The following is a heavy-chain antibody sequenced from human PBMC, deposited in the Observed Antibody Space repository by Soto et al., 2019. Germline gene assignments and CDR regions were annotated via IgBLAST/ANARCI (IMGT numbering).Heavy chain of an antibody. CDR2: INTGNGKT. D-gene: IGHD1-1*01. CDR1: GCTFTYYA. Sequence: ASVKVSGKPSGCTFTYYALHWVRQAPGQGLEWMGWINTGNGKTKYSQNFQGRLTITRDTSATTLYMELSSLRSEDTTVYYCVRFSGIPVWGQGTLVTVSS. J-gene: IGHJ4*02. CDR3: VRFSGIPV. V-gene: IGHV1-3*04.